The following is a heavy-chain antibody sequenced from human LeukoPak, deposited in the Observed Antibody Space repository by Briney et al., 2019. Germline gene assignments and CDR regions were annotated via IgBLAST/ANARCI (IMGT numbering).Heavy chain of an antibody. D-gene: IGHD6-19*01. CDR2: ISGSGGST. CDR3: AKARSGWCLDY. V-gene: IGHV3-23*01. Sequence: GGTLRLSCAASGFTFSSYGMSWVRQAPGRGLEWVSAISGSGGSTYYADSVKGRFTISRDNSKNTLYLQMNSLRAEDTAVYYCAKARSGWCLDYWGQGTLVTVSS. CDR1: GFTFSSYG. J-gene: IGHJ4*02.